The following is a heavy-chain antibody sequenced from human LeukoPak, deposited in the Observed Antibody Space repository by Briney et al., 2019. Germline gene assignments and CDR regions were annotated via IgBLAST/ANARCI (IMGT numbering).Heavy chain of an antibody. CDR2: IDPSDSYT. D-gene: IGHD5-18*01. CDR1: GYRFINYW. CDR3: VRRDDSAMITPYHY. J-gene: IGHJ4*02. Sequence: GESLKISCKGSGYRFINYWGSWVRQMPGTGLEWMGRIDPSDSYTNYSPSFQGHVTISADKSISTGYLQWSSLKASDTAMYYCVRRDDSAMITPYHYWGQGTLVTVSS. V-gene: IGHV5-10-1*01.